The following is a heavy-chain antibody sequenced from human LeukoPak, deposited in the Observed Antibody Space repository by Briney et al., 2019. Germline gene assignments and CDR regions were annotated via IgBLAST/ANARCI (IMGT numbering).Heavy chain of an antibody. Sequence: PSETLSLTCTVSGGSVSSTTFYWSWIRQPPGKGLEWLASINYSGGTYYYPSLKRRVTTSVDTSENQFSLKLSSVTAADTAEYYCARYVVYGSGKYYFDYWGQGTLVTVSS. CDR2: INYSGGT. J-gene: IGHJ4*02. CDR1: GGSVSSTTFY. D-gene: IGHD3-10*01. CDR3: ARYVVYGSGKYYFDY. V-gene: IGHV4-39*01.